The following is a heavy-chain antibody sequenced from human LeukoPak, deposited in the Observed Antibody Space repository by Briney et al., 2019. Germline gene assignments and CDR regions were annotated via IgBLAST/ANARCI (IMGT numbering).Heavy chain of an antibody. CDR2: INPNGGST. CDR1: GYTFTNYY. J-gene: IGHJ4*02. V-gene: IGHV1-46*01. D-gene: IGHD3-22*01. CDR3: ARGPGPADDGGGYCFDY. Sequence: ASLKVSCKASGYTFTNYYLYWVRQAPGQGLEWMGVINPNGGSTTSAHKFQGRVTITRDTTKNTVYMELSSLRSEDTAVYYCARGPGPADDGGGYCFDYWGQGTLVTVSS.